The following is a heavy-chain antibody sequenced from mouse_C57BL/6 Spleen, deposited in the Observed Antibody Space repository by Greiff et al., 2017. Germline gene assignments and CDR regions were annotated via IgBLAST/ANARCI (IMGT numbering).Heavy chain of an antibody. CDR2: ISYDGSN. CDR3: ARDKYDSGFAY. CDR1: GYSITSGYY. J-gene: IGHJ3*01. V-gene: IGHV3-6*01. D-gene: IGHD2-4*01. Sequence: EVHLVESGPGLVKPSQSLSLTCSVTGYSITSGYYWNWIRQFPGNKLEWMGYISYDGSNNYNPSLKNRISITRDTSKNQFFLKLNSVTTEDTATYYCARDKYDSGFAYWGQGTLVTVSA.